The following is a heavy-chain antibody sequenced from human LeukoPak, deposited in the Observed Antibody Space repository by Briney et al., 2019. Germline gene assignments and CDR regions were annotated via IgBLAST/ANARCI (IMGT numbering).Heavy chain of an antibody. CDR1: GGSISSGGYY. CDR3: ARGTYYYDSSGYYYLDY. CDR2: IYYSGST. J-gene: IGHJ4*02. Sequence: PPQTLSLTCTVSGGSISSGGYYWSWIRQHPGKGLEWIGYIYYSGSTYYNPSLKSRVTISVDTSKNQFSLKLSSVTAADTAVYYCARGTYYYDSSGYYYLDYWGQGTLVTVSS. V-gene: IGHV4-31*03. D-gene: IGHD3-22*01.